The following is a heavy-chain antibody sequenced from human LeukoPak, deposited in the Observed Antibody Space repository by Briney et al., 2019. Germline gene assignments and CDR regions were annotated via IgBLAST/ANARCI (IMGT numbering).Heavy chain of an antibody. Sequence: GGSLRLSCAASGFSVVTSPMSWLRQSPGKGLEWVSAFLNRGGDTYYADSVKGRFTISRDTSKNLLYLQMSSLRAEDTAVYYFAKDGYGSGSYSQYFDSWGQGTLVTVSS. D-gene: IGHD3-10*01. V-gene: IGHV3-23*01. CDR3: AKDGYGSGSYSQYFDS. CDR1: GFSVVTSP. J-gene: IGHJ4*02. CDR2: FLNRGGDT.